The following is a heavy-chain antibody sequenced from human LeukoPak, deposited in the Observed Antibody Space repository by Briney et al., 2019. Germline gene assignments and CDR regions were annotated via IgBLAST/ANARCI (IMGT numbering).Heavy chain of an antibody. D-gene: IGHD3-10*01. CDR3: ARDSEVSGSSFDY. CDR2: IKQDESEK. V-gene: IGHV3-7*01. CDR1: GFTFSSYW. J-gene: IGHJ4*02. Sequence: GGSLRLSCAASGFTFSSYWMSWVRQAPGKRLEWVANIKQDESEKQYVDSVKGRFTISRDNAKNSLFLQMNSLRADDTAVYYCARDSEVSGSSFDYWGQGTLVTVS.